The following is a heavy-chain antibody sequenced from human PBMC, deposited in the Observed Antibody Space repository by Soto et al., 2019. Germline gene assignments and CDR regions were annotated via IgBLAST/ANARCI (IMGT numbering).Heavy chain of an antibody. CDR2: IYYSGST. CDR1: GGSISSGDYY. V-gene: IGHV4-30-4*01. CDR3: ARDVNSSSDAFDI. D-gene: IGHD6-6*01. J-gene: IGHJ3*02. Sequence: LSLTCTVSGGSISSGDYYWSWIRQPPGKGLEWIGYIYYSGSTYYNPSLKSRVTISVDTSKNQFSLKLSSVTAADTAVYYCARDVNSSSDAFDIWGQGTMVTVSS.